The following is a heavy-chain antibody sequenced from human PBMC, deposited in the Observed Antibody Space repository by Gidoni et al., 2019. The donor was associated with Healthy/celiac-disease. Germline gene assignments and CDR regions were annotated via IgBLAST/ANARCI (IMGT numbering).Heavy chain of an antibody. Sequence: QVQLPQSGPGLVKPSQTVSTTSAISGASVASKRASWNWIRQSPSRGLEWLGRTCHRSKWYNDYAVSVKSRITINPDTSKNQFSLQLNSVTPEDTAVYYCARGEENFLSWYGDAFDIWGQGTMVTVSS. CDR1: GASVASKRAS. CDR3: ARGEENFLSWYGDAFDI. CDR2: TCHRSKWYN. J-gene: IGHJ3*02. D-gene: IGHD6-13*01. V-gene: IGHV6-1*01.